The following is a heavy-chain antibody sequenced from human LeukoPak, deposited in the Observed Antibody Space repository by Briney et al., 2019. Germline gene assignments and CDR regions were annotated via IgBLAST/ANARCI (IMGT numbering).Heavy chain of an antibody. J-gene: IGHJ4*02. D-gene: IGHD3-9*01. CDR3: GRDVLTGYYSGLGY. Sequence: GGSLRLSCAASGFTFSSYAMDWVRQAPGKELEWVAVIWYDGSNKYYADSVKGRFTISRDNSKNTLYLQMNSLRADDTAVYYCGRDVLTGYYSGLGYWGQGTLVTVSS. V-gene: IGHV3-33*01. CDR2: IWYDGSNK. CDR1: GFTFSSYA.